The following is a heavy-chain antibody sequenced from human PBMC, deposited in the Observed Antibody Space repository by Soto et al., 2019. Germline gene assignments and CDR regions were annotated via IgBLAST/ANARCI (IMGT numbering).Heavy chain of an antibody. Sequence: SETLSLTCTVSGGSISGYYLSWIRQPPGKGLEWIGYMYNTGSTVYNPSFKSRVTISVDTSKNQFSLKLNSVTAADTAVYYCARDLWGYCGTDCYPLDVWGQGTTVTVSS. CDR2: MYNTGST. D-gene: IGHD2-21*02. V-gene: IGHV4-59*01. CDR3: ARDLWGYCGTDCYPLDV. CDR1: GGSISGYY. J-gene: IGHJ6*02.